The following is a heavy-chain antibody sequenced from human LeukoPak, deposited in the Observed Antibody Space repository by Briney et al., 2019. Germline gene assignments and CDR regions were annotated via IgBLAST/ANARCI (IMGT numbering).Heavy chain of an antibody. CDR3: ARGHGYSSSWYPYSKAFDY. Sequence: SETLSLTCAVYGGSFSGYYWSWIRQPPGKGLEWIGEINHSGSTNYNPSLKSRVTISVDTSKNQFSLKLSSVTAADTAVYYCARGHGYSSSWYPYSKAFDYWGQGTLVTVSS. CDR2: INHSGST. D-gene: IGHD6-13*01. V-gene: IGHV4-34*01. CDR1: GGSFSGYY. J-gene: IGHJ4*02.